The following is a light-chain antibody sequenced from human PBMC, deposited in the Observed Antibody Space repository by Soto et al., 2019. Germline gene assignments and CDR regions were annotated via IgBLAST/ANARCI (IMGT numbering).Light chain of an antibody. CDR3: AAWDDSLNALA. V-gene: IGLV1-44*01. CDR2: TNS. Sequence: QSVLTQPPSASGTPGQRVTISCSGVSSNIGSNAVNWYQQFPGAAPQLLIYTNSQRPSGVPDRFSGSKSGTSASLAITGLQSEDEADYHCAAWDDSLNALAFGGGTKLTVL. CDR1: SSNIGSNA. J-gene: IGLJ3*02.